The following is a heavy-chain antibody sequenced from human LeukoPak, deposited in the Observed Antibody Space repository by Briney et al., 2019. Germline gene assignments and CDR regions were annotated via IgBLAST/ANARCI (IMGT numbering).Heavy chain of an antibody. CDR1: GGSISGYY. D-gene: IGHD4-17*01. CDR3: VRSKSGTYGWFDP. J-gene: IGHJ5*02. CDR2: IYYTGNT. V-gene: IGHV4-59*01. Sequence: SGTLSLTCTVSGGSISGYYWSWIRQPPGKGLEWIGFIYYTGNTNYNPSLKSRLTISVDTSKNQFSLKVSSVTAADTAVYYCVRSKSGTYGWFDPWGQGTLVTVSS.